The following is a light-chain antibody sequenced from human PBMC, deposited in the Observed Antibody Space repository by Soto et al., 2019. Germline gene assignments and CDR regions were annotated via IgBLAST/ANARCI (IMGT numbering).Light chain of an antibody. V-gene: IGKV1-27*01. CDR1: QVSTSY. CDR3: QLYSGAPTWA. CDR2: ATS. J-gene: IGKJ1*01. Sequence: IQMTQSPSSLSASVGDTVTMSCRASQVSTSYVAWYQQKPGKPPKLLIYATSNLQSGVPSRFRGSGSGTEFTLTISSLQIEDVATYYCQLYSGAPTWAFGQGTKVEI.